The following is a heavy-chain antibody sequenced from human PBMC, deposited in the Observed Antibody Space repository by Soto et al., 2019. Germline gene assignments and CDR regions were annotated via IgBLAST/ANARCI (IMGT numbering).Heavy chain of an antibody. CDR2: ISAYNGNT. CDR1: GYTFTSYG. CDR3: ARDLVPGDIVVVPAADRGCDP. D-gene: IGHD2-2*01. V-gene: IGHV1-18*01. J-gene: IGHJ5*02. Sequence: QVQLVQSGAEVKKPGASVKVSCKASGYTFTSYGISWVRQAPGQGLEWMGWISAYNGNTNYAQKLQGRVTMTTDTSTSTAYMELRSLGSDDTAVYYCARDLVPGDIVVVPAADRGCDPWGQGTLVTVSS.